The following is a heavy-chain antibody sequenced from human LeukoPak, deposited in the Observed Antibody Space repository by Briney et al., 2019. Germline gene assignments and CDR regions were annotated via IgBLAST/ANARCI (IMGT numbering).Heavy chain of an antibody. CDR3: ASLHPYYYDSSGYPPGDY. CDR1: GGSFSGYY. Sequence: PSETLSLTCAVYGGSFSGYYWSWIRQPPGKGLEWIGEINHSGSTNYNPSLKSRVTISVDTSKNQFSLKLSSVTAADTAVYYCASLHPYYYDSSGYPPGDYWGQGTLVTVSS. V-gene: IGHV4-34*01. D-gene: IGHD3-22*01. CDR2: INHSGST. J-gene: IGHJ4*02.